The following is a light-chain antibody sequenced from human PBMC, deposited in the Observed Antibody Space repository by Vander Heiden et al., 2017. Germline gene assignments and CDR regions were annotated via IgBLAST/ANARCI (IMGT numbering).Light chain of an antibody. CDR2: DVS. J-gene: IGLJ3*02. CDR3: CSFAGSYTWV. V-gene: IGLV2-11*01. CDR1: SSDVGAYTF. Sequence: QSALTQPRSLSGSPGQSVTISCTGASSDVGAYTFVSWFQQRPGKVPKPLIYDVSKRPSGVPDRFSGSKPGNTASLTISGLQAEDEADYYCCSFAGSYTWVFGGGTKLTVL.